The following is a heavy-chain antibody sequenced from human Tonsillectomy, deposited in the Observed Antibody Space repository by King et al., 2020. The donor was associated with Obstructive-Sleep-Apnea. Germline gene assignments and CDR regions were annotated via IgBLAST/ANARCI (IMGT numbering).Heavy chain of an antibody. CDR1: GGSISSYY. Sequence: QLQESGPGLVKPSETLSLTCTVSGGSISSYYWTWIRQPPGKGPEWIGYIYYTGSTNYNPSLKSRVTISVDTSKNRFSLKLSTVTAADTAVDHCARLNRGAAAGFDYWGQGTLVTVSS. J-gene: IGHJ4*02. V-gene: IGHV4-59*08. CDR3: ARLNRGAAAGFDY. D-gene: IGHD6-13*01. CDR2: IYYTGST.